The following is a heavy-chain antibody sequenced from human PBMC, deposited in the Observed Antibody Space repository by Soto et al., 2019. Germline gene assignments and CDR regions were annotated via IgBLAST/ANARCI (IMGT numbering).Heavy chain of an antibody. CDR2: INPNSGGT. CDR1: GYTFTGYY. CDR3: ARVLLTGYYTGGLDYYGMDV. J-gene: IGHJ6*02. Sequence: ASVKVSCKASGYTFTGYYMHWVRQAPGQGLEWLGWINPNSGGTNYAQKFQGWVTMTRDTSISTAYMELSRLRSDDTAVYYCARVLLTGYYTGGLDYYGMDVWGQGTTVTVSS. V-gene: IGHV1-2*04. D-gene: IGHD3-9*01.